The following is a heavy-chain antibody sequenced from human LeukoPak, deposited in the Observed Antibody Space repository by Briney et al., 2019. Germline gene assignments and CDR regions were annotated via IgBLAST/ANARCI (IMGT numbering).Heavy chain of an antibody. CDR1: GFTVSSNY. V-gene: IGHV3-53*01. CDR3: ARDYVWGSYRYTSY. CDR2: IYSGGTT. D-gene: IGHD3-16*02. Sequence: GGSLRLSCAASGFTVSSNYMSWVSQAPGKGLEWVSVIYSGGTTYYADSVKGRFTISRDNSKNTLYLQMNSLRAEDTAVYYCARDYVWGSYRYTSYWGQETLVTVSS. J-gene: IGHJ4*02.